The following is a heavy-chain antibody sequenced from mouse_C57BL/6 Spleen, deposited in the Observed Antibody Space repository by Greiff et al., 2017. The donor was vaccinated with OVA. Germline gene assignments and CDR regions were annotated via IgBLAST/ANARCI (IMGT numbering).Heavy chain of an antibody. V-gene: IGHV1-69*01. D-gene: IGHD2-1*01. CDR2: LDPSDSFT. Sequence: QVQLQQPGAELVMPGASVKLSCKASGYTFTSYWMHWVKQRPGQGLEWIGELDPSDSFTNYNQKFKGKSTLTVDKSSSTAYMQLSSLTSEDSAVYYCARGDYGNYAYAMDYWGQGTSVTVSS. CDR1: GYTFTSYW. CDR3: ARGDYGNYAYAMDY. J-gene: IGHJ4*01.